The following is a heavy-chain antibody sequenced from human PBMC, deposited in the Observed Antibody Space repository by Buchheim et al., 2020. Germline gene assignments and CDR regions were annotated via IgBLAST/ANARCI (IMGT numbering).Heavy chain of an antibody. CDR2: IHGNGRST. V-gene: IGHV3-74*01. CDR3: ARDPMREENY. CDR1: GFTFSAFW. D-gene: IGHD3-22*01. Sequence: EVRLVESGGGVVQPGGSLRLSCAASGFTFSAFWMHWVRQAPGKGPVWVSRIHGNGRSTDYADSVKGRFTISRDNAKNTLYLQMDSLRAEYTAVYYCARDPMREENYWGQGTL. J-gene: IGHJ4*02.